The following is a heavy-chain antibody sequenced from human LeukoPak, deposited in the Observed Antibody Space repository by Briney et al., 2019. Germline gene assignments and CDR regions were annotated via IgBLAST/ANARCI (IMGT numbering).Heavy chain of an antibody. CDR1: GFTFRSYG. Sequence: PGGSLRLSCAASGFTFRSYGMSWVRQAPGKGLEWVSAISNSGGSTYYADSVKGRFTISRDNSKNTLYLQMNSLRAEDTAVYYCARSQVGASGYWGQGTLVTVSS. CDR2: ISNSGGST. V-gene: IGHV3-23*01. J-gene: IGHJ4*02. D-gene: IGHD1-26*01. CDR3: ARSQVGASGY.